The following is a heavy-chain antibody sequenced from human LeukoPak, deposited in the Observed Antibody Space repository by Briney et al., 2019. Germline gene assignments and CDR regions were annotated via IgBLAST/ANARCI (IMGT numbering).Heavy chain of an antibody. D-gene: IGHD3-22*01. CDR3: AKDGQAATYYYDSGAYYYDY. CDR1: GFTFSSYG. J-gene: IGHJ4*02. Sequence: PGGSLRLSCAASGFTFSSYGMSWVRQAPGKGLEWVSAISGSGGSTYYADSMKGRFTISRDNSKNTLYLQMNSLRAEDTAVYYCAKDGQAATYYYDSGAYYYDYWGQGTLVTVSS. CDR2: ISGSGGST. V-gene: IGHV3-23*01.